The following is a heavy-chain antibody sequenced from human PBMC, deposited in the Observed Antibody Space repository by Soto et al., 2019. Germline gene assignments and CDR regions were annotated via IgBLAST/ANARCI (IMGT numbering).Heavy chain of an antibody. D-gene: IGHD3-10*01. V-gene: IGHV3-48*02. Sequence: VGSLRLSCAASGFSFSSYSMNCVRQAPGKGLEWVSYISSSSSTIYYADSVKGRFTISRDNAKNSLYLQMNSLRDEDTAVYYCARLQGRLPWSAQPTNHYGMDVWGQGTTHTVSS. CDR3: ARLQGRLPWSAQPTNHYGMDV. CDR2: ISSSSSTI. CDR1: GFSFSSYS. J-gene: IGHJ6*02.